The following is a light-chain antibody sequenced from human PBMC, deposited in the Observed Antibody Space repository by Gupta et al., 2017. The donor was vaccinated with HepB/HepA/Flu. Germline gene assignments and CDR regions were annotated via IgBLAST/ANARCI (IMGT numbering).Light chain of an antibody. CDR2: GAS. V-gene: IGKV4-1*01. CDR1: QGRSDICNDDNY. Sequence: DIVMTHSPASLSVSLGERATINCKSSQGRSDICNDDNYLAWYQQKPGQPPKLLIYGASTRESGVPDRFSGRGSGTDFTLTISSRQAEDVAVYYCHQYYNSPCTFGQGTKMEIK. J-gene: IGKJ2*02. CDR3: HQYYNSPCT.